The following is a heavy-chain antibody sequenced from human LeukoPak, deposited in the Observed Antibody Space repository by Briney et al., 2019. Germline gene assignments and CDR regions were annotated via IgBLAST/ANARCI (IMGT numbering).Heavy chain of an antibody. V-gene: IGHV3-48*04. CDR3: ARGGYSSGWSFY. CDR1: GFTFSSYS. CDR2: ISSSSTI. J-gene: IGHJ4*02. Sequence: GGSLRLSCAASGFTFSSYSMNWVRQAPGKGLEWVSYISSSSTIYYADSVKGRFTISRDNAKNSLYLQMNSLRAEDTAVYYCARGGYSSGWSFYWGQGTLVTVSS. D-gene: IGHD6-19*01.